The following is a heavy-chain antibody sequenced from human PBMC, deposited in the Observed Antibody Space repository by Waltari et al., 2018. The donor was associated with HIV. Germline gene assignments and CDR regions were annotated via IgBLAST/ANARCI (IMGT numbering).Heavy chain of an antibody. D-gene: IGHD3-22*01. V-gene: IGHV1-18*01. Sequence: QVHLVQSGAELRKPGASVTVSCKASGYPFTNYGITWVRQAPGQGLEWMGWIGGYNGDTKYAQKVRGRVTMTTDTSTSTAYLEMGSLRFDDTAVYYCARDHYYGSSGYYSDYWGQGTLVTVSS. J-gene: IGHJ4*02. CDR3: ARDHYYGSSGYYSDY. CDR1: GYPFTNYG. CDR2: IGGYNGDT.